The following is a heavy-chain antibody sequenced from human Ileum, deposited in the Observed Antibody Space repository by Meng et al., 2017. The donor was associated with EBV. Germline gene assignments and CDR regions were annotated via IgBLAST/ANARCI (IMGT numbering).Heavy chain of an antibody. D-gene: IGHD6-19*01. CDR3: ARDQSVAGPSTFDY. Sequence: EVQLVESGGGLVQPGGSLRLSCTASGFTFGIYWMHWVRQAPGEGPVWLSRINTDGSDIRYADSVMGRFTISRDNAKNTLYLQMNSLRAEDTATYYCARDQSVAGPSTFDYWGQGALVTVYS. V-gene: IGHV3-74*01. J-gene: IGHJ4*02. CDR2: INTDGSDI. CDR1: GFTFGIYW.